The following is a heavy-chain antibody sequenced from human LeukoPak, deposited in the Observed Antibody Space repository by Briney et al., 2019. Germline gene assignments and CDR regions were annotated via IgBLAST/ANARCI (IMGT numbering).Heavy chain of an antibody. V-gene: IGHV3-74*01. CDR1: GFTFSSYW. D-gene: IGHD5-12*01. J-gene: IGHJ4*02. CDR2: INSDGIIT. CDR3: ARVWLPG. Sequence: PGGSLRLSCEASGFTFSSYWMHWVRQVPWKGLVWVSRINSDGIITNYADSVKGRFTISRDNAKNTLYLQMNSLRVEDTAVYYCARVWLPGWGQGTLVTVSS.